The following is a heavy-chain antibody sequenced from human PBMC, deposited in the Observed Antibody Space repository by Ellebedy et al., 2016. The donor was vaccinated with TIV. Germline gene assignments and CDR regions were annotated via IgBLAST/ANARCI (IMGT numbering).Heavy chain of an antibody. CDR2: ISSSSRTI. V-gene: IGHV3-48*02. CDR1: GFTFSRYS. J-gene: IGHJ4*02. D-gene: IGHD5-18*01. CDR3: AREAIQLWPNFDY. Sequence: GESLEISCAASGFTFSRYSMNWVRQAPGKGLEWVSYISSSSRTIYYADSVKGRFTISRDNAKNSLYLQMNSLRDEDTAVYYCAREAIQLWPNFDYWGQGTLVTVSS.